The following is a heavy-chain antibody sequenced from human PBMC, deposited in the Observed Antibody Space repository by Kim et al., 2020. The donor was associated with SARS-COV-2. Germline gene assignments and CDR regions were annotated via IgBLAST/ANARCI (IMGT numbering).Heavy chain of an antibody. CDR2: IYPGDSDT. Sequence: GESLKISCQGSGYNFRDFWIVWVRQMPGKGLEVMGIIYPGDSDTRYTPSFRGQVTISADNSISTAYLHWSSLKASDSAIYYCTRLSWGAGMIFHKEHREGRQGFDVWGQGTTVNVSS. V-gene: IGHV5-51*01. J-gene: IGHJ6*02. D-gene: IGHD1-26*01. CDR1: GYNFRDFW. CDR3: TRLSWGAGMIFHKEHREGRQGFDV.